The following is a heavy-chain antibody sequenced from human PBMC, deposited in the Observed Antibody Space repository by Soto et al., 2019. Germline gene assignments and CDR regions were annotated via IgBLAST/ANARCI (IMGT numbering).Heavy chain of an antibody. D-gene: IGHD3-22*01. J-gene: IGHJ1*01. CDR1: GYTFTGYY. V-gene: IGHV1-2*04. CDR3: ARGSDYYDSRGTAEI. CDR2: INPNSGGT. Sequence: GASVKVSCKASGYTFTGYYMHWVRQAPGQGLEWMGWINPNSGGTNYAQKFQGWVTMTRDTSISTAYMELSRLRSDDTAVYYCARGSDYYDSRGTAEIWGQGTLVTVS.